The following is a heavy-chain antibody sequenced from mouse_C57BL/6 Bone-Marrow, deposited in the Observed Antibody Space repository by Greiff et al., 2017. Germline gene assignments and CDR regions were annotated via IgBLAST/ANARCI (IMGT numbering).Heavy chain of an antibody. V-gene: IGHV1-55*01. D-gene: IGHD2-5*01. CDR2: IYPGSGST. CDR1: GYTFTRYW. Sequence: VQLQQPGAELVKPGASVKMSCKASGYTFTRYWITWVKQRPGQGLEWIGDIYPGSGSTNYNEKFKSKATLTVDTSSSTAYMQLSSLTSEDSAVYYCARGDPTIVTTPSYAMGYGGQGTSVTVSS. J-gene: IGHJ4*01. CDR3: ARGDPTIVTTPSYAMGY.